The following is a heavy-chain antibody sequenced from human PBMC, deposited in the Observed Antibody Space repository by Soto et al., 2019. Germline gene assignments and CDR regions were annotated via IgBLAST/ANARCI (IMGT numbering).Heavy chain of an antibody. CDR1: GFTFSGSA. D-gene: IGHD3-10*01. CDR2: IRSKANSYAT. Sequence: PGGSLRLSCAASGFTFSGSAMHWVRQASGKGLEWVGRIRSKANSYATAYAAPVKGRFTISRDDSKNTAYLQMNSLRTEDTAVYYCTVNYFGSGSFSYWGQGPLVTVSS. CDR3: TVNYFGSGSFSY. V-gene: IGHV3-73*01. J-gene: IGHJ4*02.